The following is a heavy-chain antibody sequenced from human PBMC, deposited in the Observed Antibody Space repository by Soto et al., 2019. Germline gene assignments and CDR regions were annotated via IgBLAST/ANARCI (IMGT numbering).Heavy chain of an antibody. D-gene: IGHD5-18*01. CDR1: GFTFSSYS. Sequence: GGSLRLSCAASGFTFSSYSMNWVRRAPGKGLEWVSYISSSSSTIYYADSVKGRFTISRDNAKNSLYLQMNSLRDEDTAVYYCERPISGSTAMATMIHWGQGTLVTVS. CDR2: ISSSSSTI. CDR3: ERPISGSTAMATMIH. J-gene: IGHJ4*02. V-gene: IGHV3-48*02.